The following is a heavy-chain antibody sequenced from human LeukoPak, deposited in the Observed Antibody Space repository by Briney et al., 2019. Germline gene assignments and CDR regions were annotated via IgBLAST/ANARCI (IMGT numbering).Heavy chain of an antibody. D-gene: IGHD5-18*01. CDR3: ARAGSYGFWFDY. CDR1: GGSISSYY. V-gene: IGHV4-59*01. Sequence: NSSETLSLTRTVSGGSISSYYWSWLRQPPGKGLEWLGYIYYSGSTNYNPSLKSRVTISVDTSKNQFSLKLSSVTAADTAVYYCARAGSYGFWFDYWGQGTLVTVSS. CDR2: IYYSGST. J-gene: IGHJ4*02.